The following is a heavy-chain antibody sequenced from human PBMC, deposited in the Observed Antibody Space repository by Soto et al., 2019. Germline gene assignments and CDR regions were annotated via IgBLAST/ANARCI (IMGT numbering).Heavy chain of an antibody. D-gene: IGHD2-15*01. CDR1: GYTFTSYG. J-gene: IGHJ3*01. CDR3: ARRPWENRGAFRF. CDR2: ISAYKGYR. Sequence: ASVKVSCKGSGYTFTSYGLTWVRQAPGQGLEWMGWISAYKGYRDYAQKFQDRVTMIIDTSTGTAYMDLRSLRSDDTAVYYCARRPWENRGAFRFWHQGTMGIFSS. V-gene: IGHV1-18*04.